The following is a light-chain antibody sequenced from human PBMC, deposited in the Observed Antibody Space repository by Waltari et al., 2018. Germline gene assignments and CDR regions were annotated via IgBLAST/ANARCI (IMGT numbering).Light chain of an antibody. CDR2: KAS. CDR3: QQYNSYRYT. Sequence: DIQMTQSPSTLSASVGDRVTITCRASQSISSWLAWYQQKPGKAPKLLLYKASSLESVVPSRFSGSGSGTEFTLTISSLQPDDFATYYCQQYNSYRYTFGQGTKVEIK. J-gene: IGKJ2*01. V-gene: IGKV1-5*03. CDR1: QSISSW.